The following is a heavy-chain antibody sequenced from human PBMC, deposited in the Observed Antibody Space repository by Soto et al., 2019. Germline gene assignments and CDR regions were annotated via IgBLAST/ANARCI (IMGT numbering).Heavy chain of an antibody. CDR2: ISSNGGST. J-gene: IGHJ6*02. CDR3: VKGQRAYSSSWYRNYYYYGMDV. V-gene: IGHV3-64D*06. D-gene: IGHD6-13*01. Sequence: SLRLSCSASGFTFSSYAMHWVRQAPGKGLEYVSAISSNGGSTYYADSVKGRFTISRDNSKNTLYLQMSSLRAEDTAVYYCVKGQRAYSSSWYRNYYYYGMDVWGQGTTVTVSS. CDR1: GFTFSSYA.